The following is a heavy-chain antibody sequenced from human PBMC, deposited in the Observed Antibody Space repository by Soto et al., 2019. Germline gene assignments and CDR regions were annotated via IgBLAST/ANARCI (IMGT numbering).Heavy chain of an antibody. CDR1: GGTFSSYA. D-gene: IGHD3-9*01. V-gene: IGHV1-69*13. CDR2: IIPIFGTA. CDR3: AWRSNYDILTGYPPWGYYGMDV. Sequence: ASVKVSCKASGGTFSSYAISWVRQAPGQGLEWMGGIIPIFGTANYAQKFQGRVTITADESTSTAYMELSSLRSEDTAVYYCAWRSNYDILTGYPPWGYYGMDVWGQGTTVTVSS. J-gene: IGHJ6*02.